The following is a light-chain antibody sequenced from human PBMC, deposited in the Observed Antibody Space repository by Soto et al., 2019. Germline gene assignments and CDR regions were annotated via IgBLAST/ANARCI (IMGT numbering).Light chain of an antibody. CDR2: DAS. V-gene: IGKV1-33*01. CDR1: QDITIY. J-gene: IGKJ3*01. CDR3: QHYENLPFT. Sequence: IQMTQSPPSLSASVGDRVTITCQASQDITIYLNWYQQRPGRAPKLLIYDASTLETGVQSRFSGSGSGTVFTFTITSLQPEDIATYYCQHYENLPFTFGPGTKVAI.